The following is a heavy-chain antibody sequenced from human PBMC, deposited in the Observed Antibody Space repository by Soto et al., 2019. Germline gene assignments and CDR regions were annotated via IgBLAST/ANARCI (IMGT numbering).Heavy chain of an antibody. Sequence: PGGSLRLSCAASGFTFSNAWMNWVRQAPGKGLEWVGRIKSKTDGGTTDYAAPVKGRFTISRDDSKNTLYLQMNSLKTEDTAVYYCAKELLKAVAGPIDYWGQGTLVTVSS. CDR2: IKSKTDGGTT. V-gene: IGHV3-15*07. CDR1: GFTFSNAW. J-gene: IGHJ4*02. D-gene: IGHD6-19*01. CDR3: AKELLKAVAGPIDY.